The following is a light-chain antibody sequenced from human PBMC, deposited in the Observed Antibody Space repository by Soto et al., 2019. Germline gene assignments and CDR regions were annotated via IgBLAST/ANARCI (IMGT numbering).Light chain of an antibody. V-gene: IGKV1-27*01. J-gene: IGKJ3*01. CDR3: HKYYNVSAT. Sequence: DIQMTQSPSSLSASVGARVTITCRASQGVNIYLAWYQKKPGKVPKLLLYRASTLHSGVPSRFSGSGFGTDFTRTTSSLQPEDVGTDDWHKYYNVSATCGPGTKVDIK. CDR1: QGVNIY. CDR2: RAS.